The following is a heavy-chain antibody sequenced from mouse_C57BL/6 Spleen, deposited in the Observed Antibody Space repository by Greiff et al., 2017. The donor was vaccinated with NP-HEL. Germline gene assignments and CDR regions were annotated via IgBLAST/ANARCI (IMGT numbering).Heavy chain of an antibody. J-gene: IGHJ3*01. V-gene: IGHV1-59*01. Sequence: QVQLQQSGAELVRPGTSVKLSCKASGYTFTSYWMHWVKQRPGQGLEWIGVIDPSDSYTNYNQKFKGKATLTVDTSSSTAYMQLSSLTSEDSAVYYCASITTEGFAYWGQGTLVTVSA. CDR1: GYTFTSYW. D-gene: IGHD1-1*01. CDR3: ASITTEGFAY. CDR2: IDPSDSYT.